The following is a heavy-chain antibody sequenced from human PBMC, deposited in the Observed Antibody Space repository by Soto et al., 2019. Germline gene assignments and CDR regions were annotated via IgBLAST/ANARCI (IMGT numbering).Heavy chain of an antibody. Sequence: ASVKVSCKASGYTFTSYYMHWVRQAPGKGLEWMGIINPSGGSTSYAQKFQGRVTMTRDTSTSTVYMELSSLRSEDTAVYYCARRYYDILTGPDTDDAFDIWGQGTMVTVSS. CDR3: ARRYYDILTGPDTDDAFDI. V-gene: IGHV1-46*03. D-gene: IGHD3-9*01. CDR2: INPSGGST. CDR1: GYTFTSYY. J-gene: IGHJ3*02.